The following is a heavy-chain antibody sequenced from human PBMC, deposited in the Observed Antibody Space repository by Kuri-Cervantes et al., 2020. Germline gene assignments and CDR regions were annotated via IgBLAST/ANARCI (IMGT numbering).Heavy chain of an antibody. CDR1: GFTFSTYW. D-gene: IGHD3-22*01. V-gene: IGHV3-7*04. CDR2: IKQDGSEK. Sequence: GVLKISCAASGFTFSTYWMSWVRQAPGKGLEWVANIKQDGSEKYYVDSVKGRFTISRDNAKNSLYLQMNSLRAEDTAVYYCARYYYDSSGSDYWGQGTLVTVSS. CDR3: ARYYYDSSGSDY. J-gene: IGHJ4*02.